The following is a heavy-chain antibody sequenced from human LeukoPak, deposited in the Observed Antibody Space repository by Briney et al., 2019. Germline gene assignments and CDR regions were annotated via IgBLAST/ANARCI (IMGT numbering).Heavy chain of an antibody. CDR2: IYYSGST. CDR3: ARLILWGVAWFDP. V-gene: IGHV4-59*08. J-gene: IGHJ5*02. CDR1: GGSISGYY. D-gene: IGHD2-8*01. Sequence: SETLSLTCTVSGGSISGYYWSWIRQPPGKGLEWIGYIYYSGSTNYNPSLKSRVTISVDTSKNQFSLKLSSVTAADTAVYYCARLILWGVAWFDPWGQGTLVTVSS.